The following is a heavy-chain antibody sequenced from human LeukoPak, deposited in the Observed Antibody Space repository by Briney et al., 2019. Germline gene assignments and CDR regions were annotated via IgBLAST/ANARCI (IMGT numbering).Heavy chain of an antibody. J-gene: IGHJ4*02. V-gene: IGHV3-23*01. CDR3: AKGSDYYGSVTSKKTD. D-gene: IGHD3-10*01. Sequence: GGSLRLSCAASGFTFSGYAMTWVRQAPGKGLEWVSLISGGSGNIYYVDSVKGRFTISRDNSKNTLYVQMTSLRAEDTAIYYCAKGSDYYGSVTSKKTDWGQGTLVTVSS. CDR2: ISGGSGNI. CDR1: GFTFSGYA.